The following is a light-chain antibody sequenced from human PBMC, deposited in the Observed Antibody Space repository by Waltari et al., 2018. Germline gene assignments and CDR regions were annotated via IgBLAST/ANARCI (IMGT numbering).Light chain of an antibody. Sequence: QSALTQPASVSGSPGQSITVSCTETSSDVGQYNLVSWYQQPPGTAPKLMIYGVSKRPSGVSNRFSGSKSGNTASRTISGLQAEDEADYYCCSYAGIVVFGGGTKLTVL. V-gene: IGLV2-23*02. CDR3: CSYAGIVV. J-gene: IGLJ2*01. CDR1: SSDVGQYNL. CDR2: GVS.